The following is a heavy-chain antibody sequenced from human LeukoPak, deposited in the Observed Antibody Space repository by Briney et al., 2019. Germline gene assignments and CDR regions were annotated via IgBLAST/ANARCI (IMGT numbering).Heavy chain of an antibody. D-gene: IGHD2-15*01. CDR1: GFIFSSYG. V-gene: IGHV3-30*02. CDR3: AKVDPMVAHRPFDY. CDR2: IRYDGSNK. J-gene: IGHJ4*02. Sequence: GGSLRLSCAASGFIFSSYGMHWVRQAPGKGLEWVTFIRYDGSNKYYADSVKGRFTISRDNSKNTLYLQMNSLRAEDTAVYYCAKVDPMVAHRPFDYWGQGTLVTVSS.